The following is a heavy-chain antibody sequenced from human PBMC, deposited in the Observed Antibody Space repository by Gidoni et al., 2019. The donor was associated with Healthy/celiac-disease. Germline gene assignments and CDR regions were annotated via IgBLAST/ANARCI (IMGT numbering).Heavy chain of an antibody. CDR1: GFTFSSYA. J-gene: IGHJ4*02. Sequence: QVQLVESGGGVLQPGRSLRLSCAASGFTFSSYAMHWVRQAQGKGLEWVAVISYDGSNKYYADSVKGRFTISRDNSKNTLYLQMNSLRAEDTAVYYCARDGESKGGFDYWGQGTLVTVSS. D-gene: IGHD3-10*01. CDR2: ISYDGSNK. CDR3: ARDGESKGGFDY. V-gene: IGHV3-30-3*01.